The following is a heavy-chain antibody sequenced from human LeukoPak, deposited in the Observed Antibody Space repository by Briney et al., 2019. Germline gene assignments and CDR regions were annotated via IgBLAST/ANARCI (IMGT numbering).Heavy chain of an antibody. Sequence: KPSETLSLTCAVYGGSFSGYYWSWIRQPPGKGLEWIGEINHSGSTSYNPSLKSRVTISVDTSKNQFSLKLSSVTAADTAVYYCARAKDGYSYVYYYYYMDVWGKGTTVTVSS. J-gene: IGHJ6*03. D-gene: IGHD5-18*01. V-gene: IGHV4-34*01. CDR1: GGSFSGYY. CDR2: INHSGST. CDR3: ARAKDGYSYVYYYYYMDV.